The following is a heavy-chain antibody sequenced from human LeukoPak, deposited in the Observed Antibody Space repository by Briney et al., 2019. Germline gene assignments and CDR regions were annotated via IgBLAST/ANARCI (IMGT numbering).Heavy chain of an antibody. J-gene: IGHJ4*02. CDR1: GFTFNNYA. CDR3: AKIPYNSDYYM. D-gene: IGHD5-12*01. CDR2: ISGSGVST. V-gene: IGHV3-23*01. Sequence: GGSLILSWAAAGFTFNNYAMNWVRQAPGRGLEWVSAISGSGVSTYYADSVKGRFTISRDNSDNTLYLQMNSLRAEDTAVYYCAKIPYNSDYYMWGQGTLVTVSS.